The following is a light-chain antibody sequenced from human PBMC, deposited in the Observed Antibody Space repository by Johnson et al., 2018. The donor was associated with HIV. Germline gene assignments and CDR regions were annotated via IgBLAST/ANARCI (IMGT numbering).Light chain of an antibody. Sequence: QSVLTQPPSVSAAPGQTVNISCSGNVSNIESYFVSWYQQLPGAAPTLLIYEDNKRPSGIPDRFSGSKSGASATLVITGLQTGDEADYYCGTWDSSLTSYVFGAGTKVTVL. J-gene: IGLJ1*01. V-gene: IGLV1-51*02. CDR3: GTWDSSLTSYV. CDR1: VSNIESYF. CDR2: EDN.